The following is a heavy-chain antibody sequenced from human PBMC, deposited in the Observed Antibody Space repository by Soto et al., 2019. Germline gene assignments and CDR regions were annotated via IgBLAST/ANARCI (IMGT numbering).Heavy chain of an antibody. CDR1: GFTFIGYG. CDR3: ARVGGYNWFDT. J-gene: IGHJ5*02. CDR2: IDSEGTST. Sequence: EVQLVESGGGLVQLGGSLGLSCQGSGFTFIGYGWHWFRQVPGKGLLWVSRIDSEGTSTNYADSVKGRFTIARDNAKNTLYLQMNSLRAEDTGVYYCARVGGYNWFDTWGQGTLVTVSS. V-gene: IGHV3-74*01.